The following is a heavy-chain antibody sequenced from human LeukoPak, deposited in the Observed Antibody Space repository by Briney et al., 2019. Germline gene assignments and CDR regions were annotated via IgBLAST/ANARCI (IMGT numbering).Heavy chain of an antibody. CDR1: GYIFTNYW. J-gene: IGHJ3*02. V-gene: IGHV5-51*01. D-gene: IGHD3-22*01. CDR3: ARQGAGASYYDPTGLPRGAFDS. CDR2: ILPGDSDT. Sequence: GESLKISCRACGYIFTNYWIAWVRWMPGEGLQWMGIILPGDSDTRYSPSFRGQVTISAETSTRTAYLQWTSLRASDRAIYYCARQGAGASYYDPTGLPRGAFDSWGQGTTVTVSS.